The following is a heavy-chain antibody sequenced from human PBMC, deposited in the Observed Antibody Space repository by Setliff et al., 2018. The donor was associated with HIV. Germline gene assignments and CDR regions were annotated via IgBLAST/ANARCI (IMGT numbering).Heavy chain of an antibody. V-gene: IGHV4-39*01. J-gene: IGHJ4*02. CDR2: IYYSGNT. D-gene: IGHD3-9*01. CDR3: ARPFDWGSSHPLGY. Sequence: TSETLSLTCTVSGGSSSSSSFYWGWIRQPPGKGLEWIGSIYYSGNTYYNPSLKSRVTISVDTSKNQFSLKLSPVTAADTAVYYCARPFDWGSSHPLGYWSQGTLVTV. CDR1: GGSSSSSSFY.